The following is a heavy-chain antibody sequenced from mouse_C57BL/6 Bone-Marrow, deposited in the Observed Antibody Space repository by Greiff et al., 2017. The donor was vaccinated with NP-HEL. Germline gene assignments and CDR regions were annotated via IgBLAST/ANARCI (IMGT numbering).Heavy chain of an antibody. J-gene: IGHJ3*01. CDR2: IHPNSGST. V-gene: IGHV1-64*01. Sequence: VQLQQPGAELVKPGASVKLSCKASGYTFTSYWMHWVKQRPGQGLEWIGMIHPNSGSTNYNEKLKSKATLTVDKPSSTAYIQLISLTSEDSAVYYSSRRGLRRGAWFAYWGQGTLVTVSA. CDR1: GYTFTSYW. CDR3: SRRGLRRGAWFAY. D-gene: IGHD2-4*01.